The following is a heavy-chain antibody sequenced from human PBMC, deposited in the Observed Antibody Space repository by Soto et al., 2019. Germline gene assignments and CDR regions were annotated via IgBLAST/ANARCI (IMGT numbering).Heavy chain of an antibody. Sequence: QVQLVEYGGGVVQPGRSLRLSCAASGFTFSSYGMHWGRQAPGKGLEWVAVISYDGSNKYYADSVKGRFTISRDNSKNTLYLQMNSLRAEDTAVYYCAKNRRPNYYDGIDVWGQGTTVNFSS. J-gene: IGHJ6*02. CDR1: GFTFSSYG. V-gene: IGHV3-30*18. CDR3: AKNRRPNYYDGIDV. CDR2: ISYDGSNK.